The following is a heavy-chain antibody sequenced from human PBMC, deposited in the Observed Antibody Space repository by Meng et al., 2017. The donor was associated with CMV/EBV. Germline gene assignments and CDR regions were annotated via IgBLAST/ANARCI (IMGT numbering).Heavy chain of an antibody. CDR2: IKSKTDGGTT. CDR1: GFTFSNAW. J-gene: IGHJ4*02. CDR3: TTGGDYDFWDFDY. D-gene: IGHD3-3*01. V-gene: IGHV3-15*01. Sequence: GESLKISCKASGFTFSNAWMSWVRQAPGKGLEWVGRIKSKTDGGTTDYAAPVKGRFTISRDDSKNTLYLQMNSLKTEDTAVYYCTTGGDYDFWDFDYWGQGTLVTVSS.